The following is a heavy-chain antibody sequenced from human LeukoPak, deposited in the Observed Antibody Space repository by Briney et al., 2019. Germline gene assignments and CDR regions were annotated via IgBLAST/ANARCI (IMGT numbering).Heavy chain of an antibody. CDR1: GGSFSGYY. CDR3: AKDLTPYYYDSSGINAFDI. D-gene: IGHD3-22*01. Sequence: PSETLSLTCAVYGGSFSGYYWSWIRQPPEKGLEWIGEINHSGSTNYNPSLKSRVTISVDTSKNQFSLKLSSVTAADTAVYYCAKDLTPYYYDSSGINAFDIWGQGTMVTVSS. J-gene: IGHJ3*02. CDR2: INHSGST. V-gene: IGHV4-34*01.